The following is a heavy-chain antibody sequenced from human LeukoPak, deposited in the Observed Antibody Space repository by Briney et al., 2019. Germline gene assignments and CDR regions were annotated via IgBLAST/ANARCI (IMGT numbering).Heavy chain of an antibody. J-gene: IGHJ4*02. CDR2: INPNSGGT. D-gene: IGHD3-10*01. Sequence: GASVKVSCKASGYTFTGYYMHWVRQAPGQGLEWMGWINPNSGGTNYAQKFQGRVTMTRDTSISTAYMELSRLRSDDTAVYYCARDYGGAITIFDYWGQGTLVTVSS. CDR3: ARDYGGAITIFDY. CDR1: GYTFTGYY. V-gene: IGHV1-2*02.